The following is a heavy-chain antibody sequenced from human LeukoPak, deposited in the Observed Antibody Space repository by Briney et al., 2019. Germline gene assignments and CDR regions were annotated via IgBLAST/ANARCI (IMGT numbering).Heavy chain of an antibody. V-gene: IGHV1-2*02. D-gene: IGHD3-22*01. Sequence: ASVKVSCKASGYIFTNYYMHWVRQAPGQGLEWMGWINSNSGGTNYAQKFQGRVTMTRDTSISTAYMELSRLRSDDTAVYYCATSYYDSKSSDDAFDIWGQGTMVTVSS. J-gene: IGHJ3*02. CDR3: ATSYYDSKSSDDAFDI. CDR1: GYIFTNYY. CDR2: INSNSGGT.